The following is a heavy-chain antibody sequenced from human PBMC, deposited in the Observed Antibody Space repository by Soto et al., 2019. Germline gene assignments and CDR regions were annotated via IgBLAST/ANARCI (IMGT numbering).Heavy chain of an antibody. V-gene: IGHV3-9*01. Sequence: EVQLVESGGGLVQPGRSLRLSCTASGFTFDDYAMHWVRQAPGKGLEWVSGISWNGGSIGYADSVKGRFTISRDNAKKSLYLQMNSLRAEDTALYYCAKDSCTSCFYFDYWGQGTLVTVSS. CDR3: AKDSCTSCFYFDY. D-gene: IGHD2-2*01. CDR1: GFTFDDYA. J-gene: IGHJ4*02. CDR2: ISWNGGSI.